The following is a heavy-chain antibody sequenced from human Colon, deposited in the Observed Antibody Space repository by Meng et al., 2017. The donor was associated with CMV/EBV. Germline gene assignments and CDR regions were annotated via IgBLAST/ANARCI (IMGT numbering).Heavy chain of an antibody. CDR3: ARGPLLLFL. Sequence: GSLRLSCAVSDYPLGSGNYWGWIRQPPGKGLEWIGSIYHNGNTYYNPSLKSRVTMSEDPSETQFSLKLSSVTAADTAVYFCARGPLLLFLGAQGTLVTVSS. CDR2: IYHNGNT. D-gene: IGHD3-22*01. V-gene: IGHV4-38-2*01. J-gene: IGHJ4*02. CDR1: DYPLGSGNY.